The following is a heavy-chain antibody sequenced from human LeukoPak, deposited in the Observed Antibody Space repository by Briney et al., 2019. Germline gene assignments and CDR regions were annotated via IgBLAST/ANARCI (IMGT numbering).Heavy chain of an antibody. J-gene: IGHJ4*02. V-gene: IGHV3-7*01. CDR3: AKWGPHCVGDYCPALDS. CDR2: INQDGSKK. CDR1: RFTFSNYW. Sequence: GGSLRLSCVASRFTFSNYWMSWVSQAPGKGLEWVANINQDGSKKVYADSMKGRFTISRDNAKESLYLQLNSLRADDTAVYYCAKWGPHCVGDYCPALDSWGQGTLVTVSS. D-gene: IGHD2-21*02.